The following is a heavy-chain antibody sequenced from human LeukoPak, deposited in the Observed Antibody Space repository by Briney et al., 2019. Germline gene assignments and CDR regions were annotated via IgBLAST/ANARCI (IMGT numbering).Heavy chain of an antibody. CDR2: INQGGSES. D-gene: IGHD4-11*01. V-gene: IGHV3-7*01. CDR3: TKGRSNHY. Sequence: PGGSLILSCAASGFTFSDFWMGWVRQAPGKGLEWVANINQGGSESYYVDSVKGRFIISRDNAKKSLFLQMNSLRAEDTAVYYCTKGRSNHYWGQGTLVTVST. CDR1: GFTFSDFW. J-gene: IGHJ4*02.